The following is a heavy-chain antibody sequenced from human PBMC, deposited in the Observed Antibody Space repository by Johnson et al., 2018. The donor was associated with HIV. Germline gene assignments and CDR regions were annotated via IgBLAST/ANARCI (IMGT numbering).Heavy chain of an antibody. J-gene: IGHJ3*02. CDR1: EFTFSDYA. CDR3: ARDLRVATAKVNAFDI. D-gene: IGHD5-12*01. Sequence: QVQLVESGGGVVQPGRSLKIYCAVSEFTFSDYAMHRVRLAPGKGLQWVGVISYDGNKKYYADSVRGRFTISRDNSKNTLYLQMNSLRAEDTAVYYCARDLRVATAKVNAFDIWGQGTMVTVSS. CDR2: ISYDGNKK. V-gene: IGHV3-30*04.